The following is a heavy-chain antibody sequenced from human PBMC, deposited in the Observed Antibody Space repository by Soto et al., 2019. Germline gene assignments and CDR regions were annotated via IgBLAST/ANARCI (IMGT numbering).Heavy chain of an antibody. V-gene: IGHV1-18*01. CDR3: ARGGQWVAPDY. CDR2: ISVYNGNT. J-gene: IGHJ4*02. D-gene: IGHD6-19*01. CDR1: GYIFTSYG. Sequence: ASVKVSCKASGYIFTSYGISWVRQAPGQGLEWMGWISVYNGNTNYVKKLQGRVAMTTDTSTSTAYMELRSLTSDDTAVYYRARGGQWVAPDYWGQGTLVTVSS.